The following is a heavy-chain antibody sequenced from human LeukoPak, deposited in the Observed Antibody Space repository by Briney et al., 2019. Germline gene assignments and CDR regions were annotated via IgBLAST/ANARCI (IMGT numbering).Heavy chain of an antibody. V-gene: IGHV3-30*02. Sequence: GGSLRLSCAASGFTFSSYGMYWVRQAPGKGLEWVAFTRYDGSNKYYADSVKGRFTISRDNSKNTLYLKMNSLRAEDTAVYYCARPGRDDSRGYYWYFDLWGRGTLVTVSS. CDR2: TRYDGSNK. CDR3: ARPGRDDSRGYYWYFDL. J-gene: IGHJ2*01. CDR1: GFTFSSYG. D-gene: IGHD3-22*01.